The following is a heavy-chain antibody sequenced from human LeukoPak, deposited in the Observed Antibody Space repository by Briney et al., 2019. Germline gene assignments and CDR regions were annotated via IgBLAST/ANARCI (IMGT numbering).Heavy chain of an antibody. CDR3: AKDRYSSSWYSDY. CDR2: ISYDGSNK. CDR1: GFTFSSYA. J-gene: IGHJ4*02. D-gene: IGHD6-13*01. V-gene: IGHV3-30-3*01. Sequence: PGGSLRLSCAASGFTFSSYAMHWVRQAPGKGLEWVAVISYDGSNKYYADSVKGRFTISRDNSKNTLYLQMDSLRAEDTAVYYCAKDRYSSSWYSDYWGQGTLVTVSS.